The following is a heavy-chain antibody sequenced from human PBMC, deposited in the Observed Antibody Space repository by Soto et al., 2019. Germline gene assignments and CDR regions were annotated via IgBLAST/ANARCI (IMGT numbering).Heavy chain of an antibody. Sequence: GESLKISCKGSGYSFTSYWIGWVRQMPGKGLEWMGIIYPGDSDTRYSPSFQGQVTISADKSISSAYLQWSSRKASDTARYYCARQSRGLRYFDWTRRARYYFDYWGQGTLVTVSS. V-gene: IGHV5-51*01. J-gene: IGHJ4*02. CDR3: ARQSRGLRYFDWTRRARYYFDY. CDR1: GYSFTSYW. CDR2: IYPGDSDT. D-gene: IGHD3-9*01.